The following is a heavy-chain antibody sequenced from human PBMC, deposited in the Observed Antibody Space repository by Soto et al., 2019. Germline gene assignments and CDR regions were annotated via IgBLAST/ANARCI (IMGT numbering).Heavy chain of an antibody. CDR1: GYTFTSSA. J-gene: IGHJ4*02. V-gene: IGHV1-3*01. CDR3: AIVCEVAGSYYFDY. Sequence: QVQLVQSGAGVKKPGASVKVSCKASGYTFTSSAMHWVRQAPGQRLEWMGWINAGNGNTKYSQKFQGRVTITRDTSASTAYMELSSLRSEDTAVYYCAIVCEVAGSYYFDYWGQGTLVTVSS. CDR2: INAGNGNT. D-gene: IGHD6-19*01.